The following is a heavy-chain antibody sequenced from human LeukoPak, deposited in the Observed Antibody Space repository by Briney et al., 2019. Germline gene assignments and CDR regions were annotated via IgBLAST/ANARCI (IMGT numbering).Heavy chain of an antibody. V-gene: IGHV4-31*03. D-gene: IGHD3-10*01. CDR1: GGSISSGGYY. CDR2: IYYSGST. Sequence: SQTLSLTCTVSGGSISSGGYYWSWIRQHPGKGLEWIGYIYYSGSTYYNPSLKSRVTISVDTSKNQFSLKLSSVTAADTAVYYCARERLLWFGELRGGYFDYWGQGTLVTVSS. CDR3: ARERLLWFGELRGGYFDY. J-gene: IGHJ4*02.